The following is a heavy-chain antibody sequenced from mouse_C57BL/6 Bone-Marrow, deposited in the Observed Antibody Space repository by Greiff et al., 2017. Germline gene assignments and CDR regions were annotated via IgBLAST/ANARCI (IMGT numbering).Heavy chain of an antibody. V-gene: IGHV5-6*01. D-gene: IGHD4-1*02. CDR2: ISSGGSYT. J-gene: IGHJ3*01. CDR3: ARHPSTGPFAY. Sequence: EVKLVESGGDLVKPGGSLKLSCAASGFTFSSYGMSWVRQTPDKRLEWVATISSGGSYTYSPASVKGRFTIPRDHAKNTLYLQMSILKSEDTAMYYCARHPSTGPFAYWGQGTLVTVSA. CDR1: GFTFSSYG.